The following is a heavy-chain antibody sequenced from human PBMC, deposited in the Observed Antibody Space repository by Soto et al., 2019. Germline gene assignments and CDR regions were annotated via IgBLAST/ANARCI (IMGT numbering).Heavy chain of an antibody. D-gene: IGHD2-21*02. Sequence: QVQLVQSGAEVKKPGASVKVSCKASGYTFTSYGISWVRQAPGQGLEWMGWISAYNGNTNYAQKLQGRVTMTTDTSTRTAYMELRSLRSDDTAVYYCARDDIVVVTAIPGSRSFDYWGQGTLVTVSS. J-gene: IGHJ4*02. V-gene: IGHV1-18*01. CDR1: GYTFTSYG. CDR2: ISAYNGNT. CDR3: ARDDIVVVTAIPGSRSFDY.